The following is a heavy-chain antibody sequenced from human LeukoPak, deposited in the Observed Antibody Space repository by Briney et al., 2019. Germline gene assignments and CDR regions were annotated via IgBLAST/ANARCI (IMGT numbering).Heavy chain of an antibody. CDR2: IQPNGKDK. V-gene: IGHV3-30*02. J-gene: IGHJ4*02. Sequence: GGSLRLSCAASGFTFNNYGMHSVRQAPGKGLEWVTLIQPNGKDKYYADSVKGRFTVSRDNSNNMLYLQLNSLRVDDTAIYYCAKRDRVTEFDYWGQGTLVTVSS. CDR3: AKRDRVTEFDY. D-gene: IGHD2-21*02. CDR1: GFTFNNYG.